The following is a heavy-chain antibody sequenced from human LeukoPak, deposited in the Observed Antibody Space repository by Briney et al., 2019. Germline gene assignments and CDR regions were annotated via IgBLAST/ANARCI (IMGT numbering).Heavy chain of an antibody. J-gene: IGHJ6*02. CDR2: IWYDGSNK. D-gene: IGHD6-13*01. CDR3: ARDEQQLDYYYYGMDV. CDR1: GFTFNSYG. V-gene: IGHV3-33*01. Sequence: PGRSLRLSCAASGFTFNSYGMHWVRQAPGKGLKWVAIIWYDGSNKYYADSVKGRFTISRDNSKNTLYLQMNSLRAEDTAVYYCARDEQQLDYYYYGMDVWGQGTTVTVSS.